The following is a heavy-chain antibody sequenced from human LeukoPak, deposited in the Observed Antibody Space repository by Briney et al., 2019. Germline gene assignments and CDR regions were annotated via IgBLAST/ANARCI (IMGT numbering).Heavy chain of an antibody. D-gene: IGHD3-22*01. CDR3: ARSYWVTTPNYYDSSGYFFDY. J-gene: IGHJ4*02. Sequence: SETLSLTCTVSGGSISSSSYYWGWIRQPPGKGLEWIGSIYYSGSTYYNPSLKSRVTISVDTSKNQFSLKLSSVTAADTAVYYCARSYWVTTPNYYDSSGYFFDYWGQGTLVTVSS. CDR2: IYYSGST. V-gene: IGHV4-39*07. CDR1: GGSISSSSYY.